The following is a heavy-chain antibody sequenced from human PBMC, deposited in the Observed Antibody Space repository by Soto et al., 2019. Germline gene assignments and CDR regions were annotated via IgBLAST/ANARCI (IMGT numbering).Heavy chain of an antibody. CDR1: GFIFTNYL. CDR3: ARGYIYGRNWFDP. D-gene: IGHD5-18*01. CDR2: INAGSSNT. V-gene: IGHV1-3*01. Sequence: ASVNVSCKSSGFIFTNYLIYWVRQAPGQSLEWMGWINAGSSNTKYSQNFQGRVTITRDTSASTAYMELRSLTSEDTAVYYCARGYIYGRNWFDPWGQGTLVTVSS. J-gene: IGHJ5*02.